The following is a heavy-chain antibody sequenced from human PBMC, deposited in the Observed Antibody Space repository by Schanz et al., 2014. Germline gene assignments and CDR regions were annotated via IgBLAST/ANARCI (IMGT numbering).Heavy chain of an antibody. CDR3: ARDRGHGDLPGDI. CDR1: GFTFSTYA. J-gene: IGHJ3*02. D-gene: IGHD4-17*01. CDR2: ISSGSSYA. Sequence: EVQLLDSGGGLVQPGGSLRLSCAASGFTFSTYAMSWVRQAPGKGLEWVSDISSGSSYANYADSVKGRFTISRDNAKNSLYLQMNSLRAEDTAVYYCARDRGHGDLPGDIWGQGTMVTVSS. V-gene: IGHV3-48*04.